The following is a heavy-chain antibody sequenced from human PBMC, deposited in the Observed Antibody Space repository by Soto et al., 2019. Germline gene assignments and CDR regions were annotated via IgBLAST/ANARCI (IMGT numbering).Heavy chain of an antibody. V-gene: IGHV3-23*01. CDR1: GFSFSSYA. CDR2: ISGYGGNT. J-gene: IGHJ4*02. CDR3: AKGFYDDRSGSSPPTFDS. D-gene: IGHD3-22*01. Sequence: GGSLRLSCAGSGFSFSSYARSWVRQAPGKGLEWVSSISGYGGNTFYADSVQGRFTISRDNSKNTLYLQMNSLRAEDTAIYYCAKGFYDDRSGSSPPTFDSWGQGTLVPVSS.